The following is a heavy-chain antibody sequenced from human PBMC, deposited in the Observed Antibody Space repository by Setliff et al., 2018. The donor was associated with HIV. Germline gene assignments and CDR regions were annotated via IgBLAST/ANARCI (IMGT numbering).Heavy chain of an antibody. CDR2: IYYSGST. CDR1: GGSIYGSDYY. V-gene: IGHV4-39*01. J-gene: IGHJ4*02. CDR3: ARQGQLGSE. Sequence: SETLSLTCTASGGSIYGSDYYWGWIRQPPGKGLESIGSIYYSGSTYYKPSLKSRVTISVDTSKNQFSLKLSSVTAADTAVYYCARQGQLGSEWGQGTLVTVSS. D-gene: IGHD1-1*01.